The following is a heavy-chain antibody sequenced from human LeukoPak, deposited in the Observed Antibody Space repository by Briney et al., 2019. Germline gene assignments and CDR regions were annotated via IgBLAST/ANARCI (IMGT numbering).Heavy chain of an antibody. CDR1: GFTFNNYA. D-gene: IGHD2-21*02. Sequence: GGSLRLSCAGSGFTFNNYAMSWVRQAPGKGLEWVSVIYSGGRTYYADSVKGRFTISRDNSKSTLYLQMNSLRAEDTAVYYCARGDVYFDYWGQGTLVTVSS. J-gene: IGHJ4*02. V-gene: IGHV3-53*01. CDR2: IYSGGRT. CDR3: ARGDVYFDY.